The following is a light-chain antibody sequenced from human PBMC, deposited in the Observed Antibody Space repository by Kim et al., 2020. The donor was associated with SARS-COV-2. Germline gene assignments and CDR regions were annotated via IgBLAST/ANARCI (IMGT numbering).Light chain of an antibody. Sequence: PGERATLACRASQSVSNNLAWYQQKPGQAPRLLISGASTRATGIPGRFSGRGSGTEFTLTISSLQSEDFAVYYCQQYNNWPPLTFGGGTKVDIK. CDR3: QQYNNWPPLT. CDR1: QSVSNN. V-gene: IGKV3-15*01. CDR2: GAS. J-gene: IGKJ4*01.